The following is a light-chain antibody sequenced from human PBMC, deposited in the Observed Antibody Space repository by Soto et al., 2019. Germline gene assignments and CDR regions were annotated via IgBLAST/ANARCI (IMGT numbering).Light chain of an antibody. V-gene: IGKV1-39*01. CDR2: AAS. J-gene: IGKJ1*01. CDR3: QQSYSNPLT. Sequence: DIQMTQSPSSLSASVGDRVTITFRASQSISSYLNWYQQKPGKAPKLLIYAASSLQSGVPSRFSGSGSGTDFTLTISSLQPEDFATYHCQQSYSNPLTFGQGTKVDIK. CDR1: QSISSY.